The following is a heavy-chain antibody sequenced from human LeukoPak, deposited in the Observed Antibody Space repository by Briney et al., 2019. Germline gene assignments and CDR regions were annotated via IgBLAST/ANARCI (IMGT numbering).Heavy chain of an antibody. CDR3: AKDGYGSGSTYFDY. Sequence: GGSLRLSCAASGFTFSSYAMSWVRQAPGKGLEWVSGISWNSGSIGYADSVKGRFTISRDNAKNSLYLQMNSLRAEDTALYYRAKDGYGSGSTYFDYWGQGTLVTVSS. D-gene: IGHD3-10*01. J-gene: IGHJ4*02. V-gene: IGHV3-9*01. CDR1: GFTFSSYA. CDR2: ISWNSGSI.